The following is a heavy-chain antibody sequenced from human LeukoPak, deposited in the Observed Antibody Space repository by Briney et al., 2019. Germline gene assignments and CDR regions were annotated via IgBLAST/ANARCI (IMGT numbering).Heavy chain of an antibody. J-gene: IGHJ3*02. CDR2: ISSSGSTI. CDR1: GFTFSDYY. CDR3: ARDGEILSRSYYYDSSGYSHAFDI. D-gene: IGHD3-22*01. V-gene: IGHV3-11*01. Sequence: GGSLRLSCAASGFTFSDYYMSWIRQAPGKGLEWVSYISSSGSTIYYADSVKGRFTISRDNAKNSLYLQINSLRAEDTAVYYCARDGEILSRSYYYDSSGYSHAFDIWGQGTMVTVSS.